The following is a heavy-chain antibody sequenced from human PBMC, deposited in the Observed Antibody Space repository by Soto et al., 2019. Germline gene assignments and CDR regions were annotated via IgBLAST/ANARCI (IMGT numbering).Heavy chain of an antibody. Sequence: ASVKVSCKASGYTFTSYGISWVRQAPGQGLEWVGWISAYNGNTNYAQKLQGRVTMTTDTSTSTAYMELRSLRSDDTAVYYCARNLGMVRGVYDAFDIWGQGTMVTVSS. V-gene: IGHV1-18*01. CDR1: GYTFTSYG. CDR3: ARNLGMVRGVYDAFDI. CDR2: ISAYNGNT. D-gene: IGHD3-10*01. J-gene: IGHJ3*02.